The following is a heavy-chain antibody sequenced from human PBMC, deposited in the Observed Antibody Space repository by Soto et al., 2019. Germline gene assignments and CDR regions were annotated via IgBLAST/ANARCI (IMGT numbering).Heavy chain of an antibody. CDR1: GGSISSSSYY. V-gene: IGHV4-39*01. J-gene: IGHJ6*02. CDR2: IYYSGYT. CDR3: ARHNGPLYVGYYYDMDV. D-gene: IGHD3-16*01. Sequence: SETLSLTCTVSGGSISSSSYYWGWIRQPPGKGLEWIGSIYYSGYTYYKQSLKSQVNISVDTSKNQFSLKLSSVTAAYTAVYYCARHNGPLYVGYYYDMDVWGQGTTVT.